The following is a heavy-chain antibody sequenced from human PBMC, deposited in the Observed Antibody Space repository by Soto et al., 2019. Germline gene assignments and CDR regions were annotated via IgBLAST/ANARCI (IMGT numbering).Heavy chain of an antibody. D-gene: IGHD3-22*01. CDR3: ARDGGFYYDSSGYYPGY. CDR2: ISYDGSNK. Sequence: PGGSLRLSCAASGFTFSSYAMHWVRQAPGKGLEWVAVISYDGSNKYYADSVKGRFTISRDNSKNTLYLQMNSLRAEDTAVYYCARDGGFYYDSSGYYPGYWGQGTLVT. J-gene: IGHJ4*02. V-gene: IGHV3-30-3*01. CDR1: GFTFSSYA.